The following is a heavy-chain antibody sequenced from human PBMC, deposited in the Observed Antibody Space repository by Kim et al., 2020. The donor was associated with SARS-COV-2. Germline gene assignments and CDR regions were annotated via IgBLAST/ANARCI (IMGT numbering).Heavy chain of an antibody. CDR3: AREGGHMIVVVVVPYYYYYMDV. J-gene: IGHJ6*03. CDR2: INHSGST. CDR1: GGSFSGYY. Sequence: SETLSLTCAVYGGSFSGYYWSWIRQPPGKGLEWIGEINHSGSTNYNPSLKSRVTISVDTSKNQFSLKLSSVTAADTAVYYCAREGGHMIVVVVVPYYYYYMDVWGKGTTVTVSS. V-gene: IGHV4-34*01. D-gene: IGHD2-15*01.